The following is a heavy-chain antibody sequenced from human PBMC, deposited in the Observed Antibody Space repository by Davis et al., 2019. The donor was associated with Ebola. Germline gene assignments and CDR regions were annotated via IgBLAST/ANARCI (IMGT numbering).Heavy chain of an antibody. V-gene: IGHV1-69*02. D-gene: IGHD5-18*01. CDR3: AKDTALDAFDI. Sequence: AASVKVSCKASGGTFSSYTISWVRQAPGQGLEWMGRIIPNLGIANYAQKFQGRVTITADKSTSTAYMELSSLRSEDTAVYYCAKDTALDAFDIWGQGTMVTVSS. CDR2: IIPNLGIA. CDR1: GGTFSSYT. J-gene: IGHJ3*02.